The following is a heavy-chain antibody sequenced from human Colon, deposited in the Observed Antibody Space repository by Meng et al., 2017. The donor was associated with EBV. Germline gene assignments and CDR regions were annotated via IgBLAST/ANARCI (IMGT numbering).Heavy chain of an antibody. CDR2: IYYSGST. V-gene: IGHV4-30-4*01. J-gene: IGHJ4*02. D-gene: IGHD5-12*01. CDR1: GGSISSGDYY. CDR3: ARDRGGLGAFDY. Sequence: QAQLQGAGPGLVKPSQTLSLTCTVSGGSISSGDYYWSWIRQPPGKGLEWIGYIYYSGSTYYNPSLKSRVTISVDTSKNQFSLKLSSVTAADTAVYYCARDRGGLGAFDYWGQGTLVTVSS.